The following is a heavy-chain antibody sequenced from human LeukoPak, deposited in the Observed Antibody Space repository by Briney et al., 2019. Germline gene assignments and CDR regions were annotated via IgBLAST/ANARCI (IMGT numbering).Heavy chain of an antibody. J-gene: IGHJ4*02. V-gene: IGHV4-39*07. CDR1: GGSISSSSYY. CDR2: IYYSGST. CDR3: ASSNLRRAAAGTDFDY. Sequence: SETLSLTCTVSGGSISSSSYYCGWIRQPPGKGLEWIGSIYYSGSTYYNPSLKSRVTISVDTSKNQFSLKLSSVTAADTAVYYCASSNLRRAAAGTDFDYWGQGTLVTVSS. D-gene: IGHD6-13*01.